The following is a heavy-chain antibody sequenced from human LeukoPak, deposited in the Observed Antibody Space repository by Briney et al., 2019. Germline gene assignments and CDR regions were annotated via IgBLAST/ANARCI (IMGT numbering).Heavy chain of an antibody. V-gene: IGHV1-8*01. CDR3: GRGMGTMIVVDMYNWFDP. Sequence: ASVKVSCKASGYTFPSYDINWVRQATGQGLEWMGWMSPNGGNTGYAPKFQGRVTMTRNTSISPAYMELSSLRSDDTAVDYCGRGMGTMIVVDMYNWFDPWGQGTLVTVSS. D-gene: IGHD3-22*01. CDR2: MSPNGGNT. J-gene: IGHJ5*02. CDR1: GYTFPSYD.